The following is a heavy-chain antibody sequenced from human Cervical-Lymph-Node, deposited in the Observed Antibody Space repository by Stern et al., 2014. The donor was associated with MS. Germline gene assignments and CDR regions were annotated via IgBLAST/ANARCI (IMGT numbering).Heavy chain of an antibody. CDR3: VSDGSGWKN. D-gene: IGHD3-10*01. CDR1: GILFSGAS. CDR2: IRSKTNGYTT. Sequence: VQLVESGGGLVQPGGSLKLSCAASGILFSGASMHWVRQPSGQGLEWIGRIRSKTNGYTTTYTASVKGRFTISRDDSKNTAYLQMNSLKTEDTAVYYCVSDGSGWKNWGQGTLVTVSS. J-gene: IGHJ4*02. V-gene: IGHV3-73*01.